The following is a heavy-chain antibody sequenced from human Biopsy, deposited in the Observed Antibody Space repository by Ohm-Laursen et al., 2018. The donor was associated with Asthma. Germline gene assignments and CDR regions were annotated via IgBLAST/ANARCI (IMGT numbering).Heavy chain of an antibody. Sequence: SLRLSCAAPGFAVSRDHMFWVRQAPGKGLEWVSGHSGRGAKTYYADSVKGRFTISRDNSKNTLYLQMITLRAEDTAVYYCAREGTGIWVRGVPSVWFDSWGQGTPVTVSS. CDR1: GFAVSRDH. CDR3: AREGTGIWVRGVPSVWFDS. J-gene: IGHJ5*01. V-gene: IGHV3-23*01. D-gene: IGHD3-10*01. CDR2: HSGRGAKT.